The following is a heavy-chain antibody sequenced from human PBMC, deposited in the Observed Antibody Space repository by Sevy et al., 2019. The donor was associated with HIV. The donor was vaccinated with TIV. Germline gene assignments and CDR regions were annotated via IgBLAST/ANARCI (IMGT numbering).Heavy chain of an antibody. D-gene: IGHD2-8*02. J-gene: IGHJ4*02. Sequence: GGSLRLSCTASGFIFSNVWMSWVRQAPGKGLEWVGRIKTETDGGTIEYAAPVKDRFTISRDDSKNTLYLEMNTLKTEDTAVYFCTTGHDSGAIFDYWGQGTLVTVSS. CDR1: GFIFSNVW. CDR2: IKTETDGGTI. V-gene: IGHV3-15*01. CDR3: TTGHDSGAIFDY.